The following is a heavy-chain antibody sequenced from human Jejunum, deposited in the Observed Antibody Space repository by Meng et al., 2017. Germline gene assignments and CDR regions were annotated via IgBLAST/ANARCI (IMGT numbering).Heavy chain of an antibody. D-gene: IGHD3-22*01. V-gene: IGHV4-39*07. J-gene: IGHJ4*02. CDR1: GDSTSNNNNY. CDR3: ARDSYYDSSAYYY. Sequence: LKRREAGPGLVQPSETLSLTSTVSGDSTSNNNNYWGWIRQPPGKGLEWIGNIYYTGNTYYNPSLRSRLTISVDTSKNQFSLTLNSVTAADTAVYYCARDSYYDSSAYYYWGQGTLVTVSS. CDR2: IYYTGNT.